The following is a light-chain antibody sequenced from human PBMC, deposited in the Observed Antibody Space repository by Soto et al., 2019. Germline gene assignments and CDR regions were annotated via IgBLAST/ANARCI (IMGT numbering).Light chain of an antibody. CDR3: SSKSPDF. Sequence: QSALTQPASVSGSPGQSITISCTGTSSGIRDYNYVSWYQQLPGNAPKLIMYEVSNRPSGISNRFSGSKSGNTASLTISGLQAEDEADYYCSSKSPDFFGTGTKVTVI. CDR1: SSGIRDYNY. CDR2: EVS. J-gene: IGLJ1*01. V-gene: IGLV2-14*01.